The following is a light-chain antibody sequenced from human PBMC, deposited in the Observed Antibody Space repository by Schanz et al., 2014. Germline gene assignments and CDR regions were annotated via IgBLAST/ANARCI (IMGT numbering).Light chain of an antibody. CDR3: QQYYSYPLLT. CDR1: QSIRSW. Sequence: DIQMTQSPSTLSAYVGDRVTITCRASQSIRSWLAWYQQKPGKAPKLLIYDASTLESGVPSRFSGGGSGTDFTLTISCLQSEDFATYYCQQYYSYPLLTFGGGTKVEIK. V-gene: IGKV1-5*01. CDR2: DAS. J-gene: IGKJ4*01.